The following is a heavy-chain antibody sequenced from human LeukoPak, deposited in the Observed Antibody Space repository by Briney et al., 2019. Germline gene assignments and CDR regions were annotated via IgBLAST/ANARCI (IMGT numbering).Heavy chain of an antibody. J-gene: IGHJ6*02. CDR3: ASQGGDYSNPSGLYYYYGMDV. Sequence: SVKVSCKASGGTFSSYAISWVRQAPGQGLEWMGGIIPIFGTANYAQKFQGRVTITADESTSTAYMELSSLRSEDTAVYYCASQGGDYSNPSGLYYYYGMDVWGQGTTVTVSS. CDR1: GGTFSSYA. V-gene: IGHV1-69*13. CDR2: IIPIFGTA. D-gene: IGHD4-11*01.